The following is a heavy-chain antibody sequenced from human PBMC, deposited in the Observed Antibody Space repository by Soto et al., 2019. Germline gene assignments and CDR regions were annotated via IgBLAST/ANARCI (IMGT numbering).Heavy chain of an antibody. CDR1: GFTLCIYI. J-gene: IGHJ3*02. V-gene: IGHV3-21*01. Sequence: WCLGLACAASGFTLCIYIVDWACQDPGKGLEWVSSISSSSSYIYYADSVKGRFTISRDNAKNSLYLQMNSLRAEDTAVYYCARDLLGPLATDAFDIWGQGTMGTGSS. CDR3: ARDLLGPLATDAFDI. CDR2: ISSSSSYI.